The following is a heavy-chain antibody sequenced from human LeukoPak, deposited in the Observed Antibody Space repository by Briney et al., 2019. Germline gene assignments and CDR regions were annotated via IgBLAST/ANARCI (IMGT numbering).Heavy chain of an antibody. J-gene: IGHJ4*02. V-gene: IGHV1-2*02. CDR3: ARVPLIGVMVADH. D-gene: IGHD3-16*02. CDR2: INPNSGGT. Sequence: GASVKVSCKTSGYTFTGYYILWVRQAPGQGLEWMGWINPNSGGTNYAQKFQGRVTMTRDASISTAFMELSSLISDDTAVYYCARVPLIGVMVADHWGQGTLVTVSS. CDR1: GYTFTGYY.